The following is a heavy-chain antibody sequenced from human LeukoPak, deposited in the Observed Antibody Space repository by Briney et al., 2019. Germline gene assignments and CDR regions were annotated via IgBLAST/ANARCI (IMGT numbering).Heavy chain of an antibody. J-gene: IGHJ4*02. Sequence: ASVKVSCKASGYTFTGYYMLWVRQAPGQGLEWMGWINPNSGGTNYAQKFQGRVTMTRDTSISTAYMELSRLRSDDTAVYHCARSMDPKTYSSVGYWGQGTLVTVSS. CDR1: GYTFTGYY. CDR2: INPNSGGT. V-gene: IGHV1-2*02. D-gene: IGHD6-19*01. CDR3: ARSMDPKTYSSVGY.